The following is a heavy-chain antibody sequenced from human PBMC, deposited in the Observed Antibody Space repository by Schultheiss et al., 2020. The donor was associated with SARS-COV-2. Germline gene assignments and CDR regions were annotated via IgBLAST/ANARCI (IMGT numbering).Heavy chain of an antibody. CDR3: AKDLIAFDP. CDR2: IKQDGSEK. D-gene: IGHD2-21*01. V-gene: IGHV3-7*03. J-gene: IGHJ5*02. Sequence: GGSLRLSCAASGFTFSSYWMSWVRQAPGKGLEWVANIKQDGSEKYYVDSVKGRFTISRDNSKNTLYLQMNSLRAEDTAVYYCAKDLIAFDPWGQGTLVTVSS. CDR1: GFTFSSYW.